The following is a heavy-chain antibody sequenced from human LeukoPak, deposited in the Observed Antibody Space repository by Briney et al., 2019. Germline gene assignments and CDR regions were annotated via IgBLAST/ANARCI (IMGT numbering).Heavy chain of an antibody. J-gene: IGHJ4*02. V-gene: IGHV3-30*04. CDR2: ISYNGGRK. CDR3: AKDRLLLMVPNGFDHPDY. CDR1: GFRFSGYA. Sequence: PGGSLRLSCVASGFRFSGYAIHWVRQAPGKGLEWVALISYNGGRKDYADSVKGRFIIDRDNSKNTVYLQMNSLRAEDTAVYYCAKDRLLLMVPNGFDHPDYWGQGTLVTVSS. D-gene: IGHD3-9*01.